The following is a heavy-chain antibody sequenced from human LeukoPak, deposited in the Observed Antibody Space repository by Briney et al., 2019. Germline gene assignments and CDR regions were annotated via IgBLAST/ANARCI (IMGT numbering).Heavy chain of an antibody. CDR2: ISSSGSTI. D-gene: IGHD3-10*01. CDR3: ARVGLGASLDAFDI. J-gene: IGHJ3*02. CDR1: GFTFSSYE. V-gene: IGHV3-48*03. Sequence: PGGSLRLSCAASGFTFSSYEMNWVRQAPGKGLEWVSCISSSGSTIYYADSVKGRFTISRDNAKNSLYLQMNSLRAEDTAVYYCARVGLGASLDAFDIWGQGTMVTVSS.